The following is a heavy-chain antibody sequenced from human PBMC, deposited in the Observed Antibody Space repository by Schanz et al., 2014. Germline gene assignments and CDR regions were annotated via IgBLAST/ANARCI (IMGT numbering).Heavy chain of an antibody. Sequence: EVQVVESGGGLVQPGGSLRLSCTASGFNSDDYAMHWVRQAPGKGLLWVSSISGTGGDDTYYADSVKGRFTISRDNSKNTLYLQMNGLRAEDTALYYCVRDELLWFGEVLSLDYWGQGALVTVSS. V-gene: IGHV3-23*04. J-gene: IGHJ4*02. D-gene: IGHD3-10*01. CDR1: GFNSDDYA. CDR2: ISGTGGDDT. CDR3: VRDELLWFGEVLSLDY.